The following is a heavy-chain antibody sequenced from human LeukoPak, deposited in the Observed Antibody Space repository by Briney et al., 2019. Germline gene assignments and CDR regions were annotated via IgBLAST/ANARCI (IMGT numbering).Heavy chain of an antibody. CDR3: PKERGVNYDFWSGYWGTDYYGMDV. D-gene: IGHD3-3*01. CDR2: ISWNRGCI. Sequence: GGSLRLSCAASGLTLGEYAMQCVRQAPWEGLEWGSGISWNRGCIGYAESVKGRFTISRDNAKNSLYLQMNSLRAEDTALYCCPKERGVNYDFWSGYWGTDYYGMDVWGQGTTVTVSS. J-gene: IGHJ6*02. V-gene: IGHV3-9*01. CDR1: GLTLGEYA.